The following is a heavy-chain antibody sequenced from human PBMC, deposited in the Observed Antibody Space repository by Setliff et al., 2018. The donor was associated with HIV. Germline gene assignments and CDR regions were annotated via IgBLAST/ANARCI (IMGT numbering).Heavy chain of an antibody. J-gene: IGHJ5*02. V-gene: IGHV4-4*08. CDR2: IYTSGST. CDR3: ARDGTAAAPTWFDP. D-gene: IGHD6-13*01. CDR1: GGSISDHY. Sequence: SETLSLTCTVSGGSISDHYWSWIRQPPGKTLELIGYIYTSGSTNYNPSLRSRVTISVDTSKNQFYLNLNSVIAADTAIYYCARDGTAAAPTWFDPWGQGTLVTVSS.